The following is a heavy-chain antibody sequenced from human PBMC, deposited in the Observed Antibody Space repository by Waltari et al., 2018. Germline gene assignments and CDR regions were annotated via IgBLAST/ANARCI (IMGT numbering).Heavy chain of an antibody. V-gene: IGHV4-39*07. CDR3: ARLSPPMWVRGVKGGYYFDY. CDR1: GDSVINSNYS. D-gene: IGHD3-10*01. CDR2: IYYSGRP. Sequence: QLQLLESGPGLVKPSETLSLSCSVSGDSVINSNYSWGWIRQPPGKGLEWIGNIYYSGRPAYNPSLKSRGIISVDTSKNQFSVRLTSVTAADTALFYCARLSPPMWVRGVKGGYYFDYWGPGTLVTVSS. J-gene: IGHJ4*02.